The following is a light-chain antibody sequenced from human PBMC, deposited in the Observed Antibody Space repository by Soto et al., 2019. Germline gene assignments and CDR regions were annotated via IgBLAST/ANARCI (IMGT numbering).Light chain of an antibody. Sequence: SYELTQPLSVSVALGQTARITCGGNNIGSKNEHWYQQKPGQAPELVIYRDSNRPSGITERFSGSNSGNTATLTISRAQAGDEADYYCQVWDSSTARVFGGGTKLTVL. J-gene: IGLJ3*02. CDR2: RDS. CDR1: NIGSKN. CDR3: QVWDSSTARV. V-gene: IGLV3-9*01.